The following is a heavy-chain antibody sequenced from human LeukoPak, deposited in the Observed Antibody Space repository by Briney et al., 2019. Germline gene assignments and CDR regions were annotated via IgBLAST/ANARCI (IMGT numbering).Heavy chain of an antibody. CDR3: AKVPYGDFYYYYGMDV. Sequence: GGSLRLSCAASGFTFRSDWMSWVRQAPGKGLEWVASIRQDGSEKYYVDSVKGRFTISRDNSKNTSYLQMNSLRVEDTAVYYCAKVPYGDFYYYYGMDVWGQGTTATVSS. CDR1: GFTFRSDW. D-gene: IGHD4-17*01. J-gene: IGHJ6*02. V-gene: IGHV3-7*02. CDR2: IRQDGSEK.